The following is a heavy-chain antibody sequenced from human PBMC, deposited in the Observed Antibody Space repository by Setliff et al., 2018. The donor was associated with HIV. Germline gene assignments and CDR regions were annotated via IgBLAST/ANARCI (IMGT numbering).Heavy chain of an antibody. CDR1: GRAFTGYF. CDR2: INHSGSV. CDR3: ARFHPYWYDDNGYYGYYFDY. V-gene: IGHV4-34*01. J-gene: IGHJ4*02. D-gene: IGHD3-22*01. Sequence: PSETLSLTCAVYGRAFTGYFWTWIRHFPGKGLEWIGEINHSGSVNYNPSLKSRVTISVDTSKNQFSLNLNSVTAADTAVYYCARFHPYWYDDNGYYGYYFDYWGQGTLVTVSS.